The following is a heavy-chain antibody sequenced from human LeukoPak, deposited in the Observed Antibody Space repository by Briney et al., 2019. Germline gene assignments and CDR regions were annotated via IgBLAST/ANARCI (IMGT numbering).Heavy chain of an antibody. Sequence: GGTLRLSCAASGFTFSSYAMSWVRQAPGKGLEWVSAISGSGGSTYYADSVKGRFTISRDNSKNTLYLQMNSLRAEDTAVYYCAKDSASGGTRNYWGQGTLVTVSS. J-gene: IGHJ4*02. CDR3: AKDSASGGTRNY. CDR1: GFTFSSYA. V-gene: IGHV3-23*01. CDR2: ISGSGGST. D-gene: IGHD2-8*02.